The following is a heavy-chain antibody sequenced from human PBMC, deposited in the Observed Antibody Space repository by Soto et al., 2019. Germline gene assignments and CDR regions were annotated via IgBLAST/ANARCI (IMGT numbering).Heavy chain of an antibody. CDR3: AKDCVGEKVAGTFR. Sequence: EVQLLESGGGLVQPGGSLRLSWAASGFTFSSYAMSWVRQAPGKGLEWVSAISGSGGSTYYADSVKGRFTISRDNSKNTLYLQMNSLRAEDTAVYYCAKDCVGEKVAGTFRWGQGTLVTVSS. D-gene: IGHD6-19*01. J-gene: IGHJ4*02. V-gene: IGHV3-23*01. CDR2: ISGSGGST. CDR1: GFTFSSYA.